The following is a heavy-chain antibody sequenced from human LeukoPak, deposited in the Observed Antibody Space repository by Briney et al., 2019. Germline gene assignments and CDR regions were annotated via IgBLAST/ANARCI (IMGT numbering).Heavy chain of an antibody. CDR1: GFTFTCCW. D-gene: IGHD4-23*01. V-gene: IGHV3-7*01. CDR3: ARVPGVTRYFDS. J-gene: IGHJ4*02. CDR2: IKQNGGEK. Sequence: GGSLRLSCAASGFTFTCCWMSWVRHTPGKGLEWVASIKQNGGEKFYADSVKGRFTISRDNAKNSLYLQLNSLRAEETAVYYCARVPGVTRYFDSWGQGILVTVSS.